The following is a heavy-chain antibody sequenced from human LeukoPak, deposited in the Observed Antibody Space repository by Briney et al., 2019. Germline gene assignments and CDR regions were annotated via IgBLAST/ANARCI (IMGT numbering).Heavy chain of an antibody. D-gene: IGHD2-2*03. CDR2: VFFSGGT. CDR1: GGSLSTYY. Sequence: PSETPSLTCTVSGGSLSTYYWSWIRQPPGKGLEWIGYVFFSGGTKYNPSLKSRLTMSADTSRNQFSMNLSSVNAADTAVYFCARELRSGVPFGYWGQGKLVIVSP. J-gene: IGHJ4*02. CDR3: ARELRSGVPFGY. V-gene: IGHV4-59*01.